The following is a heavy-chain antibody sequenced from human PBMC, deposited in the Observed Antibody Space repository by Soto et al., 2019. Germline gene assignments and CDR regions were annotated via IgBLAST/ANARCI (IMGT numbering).Heavy chain of an antibody. J-gene: IGHJ6*02. CDR1: GFTFSSYG. CDR2: IWYDGSNK. D-gene: IGHD3-10*01. V-gene: IGHV3-33*01. CDR3: ARDQVSMGGMDV. Sequence: GSLRLSCAASGFTFSSYGMHWVRQAPGKGLEWVAVIWYDGSNKYYADSVKGRFTISRDNSKNTLYLQMNSLRAEDTAVYYCARDQVSMGGMDVWGQGSTVPVFS.